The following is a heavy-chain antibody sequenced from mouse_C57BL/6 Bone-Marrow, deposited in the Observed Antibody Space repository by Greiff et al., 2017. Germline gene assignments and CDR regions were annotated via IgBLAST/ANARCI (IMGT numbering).Heavy chain of an antibody. D-gene: IGHD2-3*01. CDR3: ARRETDGYFDY. CDR1: GYTFTDYY. J-gene: IGHJ2*01. CDR2: IYPGSGNT. V-gene: IGHV1-84*01. Sequence: VQGVESGPELVKPGASVKISCKASGYTFTDYYINWVKQRPGQGLEWIGWIYPGSGNTTYNEKFKGKATLTVDTSYSTAYMQLSSLTSEDSAVYFCARRETDGYFDYWGQGTTLTVSS.